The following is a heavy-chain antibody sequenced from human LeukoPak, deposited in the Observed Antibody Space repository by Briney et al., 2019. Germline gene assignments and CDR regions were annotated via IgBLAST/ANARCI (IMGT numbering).Heavy chain of an antibody. V-gene: IGHV1-69*05. D-gene: IGHD2-2*01. CDR2: IIPIFDTA. CDR1: GCTFSSYA. Sequence: SVKVSCKASGCTFSSYAISWVRQAPAQGLEWMGGIIPIFDTANYAQKLQGRVTMTTDTSTSTAYMELRSLRSDDTAVYYCARDLRVVVVPAATSAVLARFDPWGQGTLVTVSS. CDR3: ARDLRVVVVPAATSAVLARFDP. J-gene: IGHJ5*02.